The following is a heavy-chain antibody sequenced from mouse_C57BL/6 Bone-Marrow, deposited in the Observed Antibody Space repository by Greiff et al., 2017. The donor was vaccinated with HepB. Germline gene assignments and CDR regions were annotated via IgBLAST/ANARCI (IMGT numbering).Heavy chain of an antibody. CDR1: GYTFTSYG. D-gene: IGHD1-1*01. CDR3: ARESITTVVAEAY. CDR2: IYPRSGNT. V-gene: IGHV1-81*01. J-gene: IGHJ3*01. Sequence: VQVVESGAELARPGASVQLSCKASGYTFTSYGISWVKQRTGQGLEWIGEIYPRSGNTYYNEKFKGKATLTADKSSSTAYMELRSLTSEDSAVYFCARESITTVVAEAYWGQGTLVTVSA.